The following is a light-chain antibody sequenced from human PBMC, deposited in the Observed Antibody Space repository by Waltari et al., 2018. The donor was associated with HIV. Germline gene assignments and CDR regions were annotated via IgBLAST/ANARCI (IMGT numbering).Light chain of an antibody. Sequence: QSALPQPASVSGSPGQSITISCTGTRSDVGSYNIVSLYQQHPGKAPKLMIYEVSKRPSGVSNRFSGSKSGNTASLTISGLQAEDEADYYCCSYAGSSTHVVFGGGTKLTVL. V-gene: IGLV2-23*02. J-gene: IGLJ2*01. CDR3: CSYAGSSTHVV. CDR2: EVS. CDR1: RSDVGSYNI.